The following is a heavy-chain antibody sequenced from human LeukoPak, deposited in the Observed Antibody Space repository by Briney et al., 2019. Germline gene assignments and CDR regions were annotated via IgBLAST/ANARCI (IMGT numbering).Heavy chain of an antibody. CDR2: ISSSSSYI. V-gene: IGHV3-21*01. CDR1: GFTFSSYS. D-gene: IGHD2-2*01. CDR3: ARESSYYYGMDV. J-gene: IGHJ6*04. Sequence: GGSLRLSCAASGFTFSSYSMNWVRQAPGKGLEWVSSISSSSSYIYYADSVKGRFTISRDNDKNSLYLKMNSLRAEDTAVYYCARESSYYYGMDVWGKGTTVTVSS.